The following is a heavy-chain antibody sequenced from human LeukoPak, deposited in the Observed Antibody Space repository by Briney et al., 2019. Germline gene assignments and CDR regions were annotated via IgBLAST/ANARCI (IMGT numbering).Heavy chain of an antibody. CDR1: GGSISSSSYY. V-gene: IGHV4-39*07. J-gene: IGHJ6*03. Sequence: SETLSLTCTVSGGSISSSSYYWGWIRQPPGKGLEWIGSIYYSGSTYYNPSLKSRVTFSLDASKNQFSLKLSSVTAADTAVYYCARAREEWELTNYYYYYYMDVWGKGTTVTVSS. CDR2: IYYSGST. CDR3: ARAREEWELTNYYYYYYMDV. D-gene: IGHD1-26*01.